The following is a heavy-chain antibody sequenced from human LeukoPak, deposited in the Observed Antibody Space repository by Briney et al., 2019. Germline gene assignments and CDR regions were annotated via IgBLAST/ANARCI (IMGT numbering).Heavy chain of an antibody. Sequence: GGSLRLSCAASGFTFSSYAMHWVRQAPGKGLEGVAVISYDGSNKYYADSVKGRFTISRDNSKNTLYLQMNSLRAEDTAVYYCAREEWLLEPDYWGQGTLVTVSS. CDR2: ISYDGSNK. J-gene: IGHJ4*02. V-gene: IGHV3-30-3*01. D-gene: IGHD3-3*01. CDR3: AREEWLLEPDY. CDR1: GFTFSSYA.